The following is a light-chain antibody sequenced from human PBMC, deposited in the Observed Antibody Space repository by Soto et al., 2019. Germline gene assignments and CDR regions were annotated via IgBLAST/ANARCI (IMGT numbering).Light chain of an antibody. J-gene: IGLJ1*01. CDR2: GVT. CDR1: HNDIGTYDY. Sequence: QSALTQPTSVSGSPGQSITISCTGNHNDIGTYDYVSRYQPHPGRAPRLLIYGVTTQPSGISDRFSASKSGLTASLTISGLQREDEADYYCSSFTSDRIYVFGTRTKLTVL. V-gene: IGLV2-14*03. CDR3: SSFTSDRIYV.